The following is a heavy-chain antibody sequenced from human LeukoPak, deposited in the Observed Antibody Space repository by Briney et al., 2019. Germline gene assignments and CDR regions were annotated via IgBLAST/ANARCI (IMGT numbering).Heavy chain of an antibody. CDR2: ISYDGSNK. D-gene: IGHD2-21*02. V-gene: IGHV3-30*18. J-gene: IGHJ4*02. Sequence: GGSLRLSCAASGFTFSSYGMHWVRQAPGKGLEWVAVISYDGSNKYYADSVKGRFTISRDNSKNTLYLQMNSLRAEDTAVYYCVKEAPYCGGDCYAFDYWGQGTLVTVSS. CDR3: VKEAPYCGGDCYAFDY. CDR1: GFTFSSYG.